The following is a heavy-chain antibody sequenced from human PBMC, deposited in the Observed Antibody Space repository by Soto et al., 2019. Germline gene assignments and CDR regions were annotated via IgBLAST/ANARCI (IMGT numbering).Heavy chain of an antibody. CDR1: GFTFSGYA. Sequence: GGSLRLCCAASGFTFSGYAMHWVRQDPGKGLEWVAVISYDGSNKYYADDVKGRFTISRDNSKNTLYLQMNSLRAEDTAVYYCARAGVPAYNWFDPWGQGTLVTVSS. V-gene: IGHV3-30-3*01. D-gene: IGHD2-2*01. CDR3: ARAGVPAYNWFDP. CDR2: ISYDGSNK. J-gene: IGHJ5*02.